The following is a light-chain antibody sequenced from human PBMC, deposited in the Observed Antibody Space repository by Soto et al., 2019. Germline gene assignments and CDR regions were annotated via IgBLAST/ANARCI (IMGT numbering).Light chain of an antibody. J-gene: IGKJ5*01. Sequence: EIVMTQSPATLSLSPGKRATLSCRASQSVSRNLAWYQQKPGQAPRLLIYDASTRDTGVPPRFSGSGSGKEFTLTISSLESEDFAVYYCQQYNNWPPSITFGPGTRLEIK. CDR1: QSVSRN. V-gene: IGKV3-15*01. CDR3: QQYNNWPPSIT. CDR2: DAS.